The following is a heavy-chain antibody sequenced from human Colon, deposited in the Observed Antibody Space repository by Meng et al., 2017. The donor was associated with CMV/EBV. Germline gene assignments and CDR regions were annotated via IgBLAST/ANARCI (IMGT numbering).Heavy chain of an antibody. V-gene: IGHV3-30*02. J-gene: IGHJ5*02. Sequence: GESLKISCAASGFSFITSSMHWVRQAPGKGLEGVAFMRFDGSKTSLAESVKGRFIISRDDSKNTLYLQINSLRADDTAVYYCARLLGRLVGASSDVDRWGQGTLVTVSS. CDR2: MRFDGSKT. D-gene: IGHD1-26*01. CDR3: ARLLGRLVGASSDVDR. CDR1: GFSFITSS.